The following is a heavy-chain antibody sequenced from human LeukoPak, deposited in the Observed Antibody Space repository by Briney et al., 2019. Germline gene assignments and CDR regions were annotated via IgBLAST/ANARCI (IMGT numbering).Heavy chain of an antibody. CDR3: ASIAVAGTVLGWFDP. CDR1: GGTFSSYA. Sequence: SVKVSCKASGGTFSSYAISWVRQAPGQGLEWMGGIIPILGTANYAQKFQGRVTITADKSTSTAYMELSSLRSEDTAVYYCASIAVAGTVLGWFDPWGQGTLVTVSS. D-gene: IGHD6-19*01. V-gene: IGHV1-69*10. J-gene: IGHJ5*02. CDR2: IIPILGTA.